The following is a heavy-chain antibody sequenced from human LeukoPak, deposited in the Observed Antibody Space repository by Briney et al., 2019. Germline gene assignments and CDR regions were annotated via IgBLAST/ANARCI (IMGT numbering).Heavy chain of an antibody. CDR2: IKSKTDGGTT. Sequence: GGSLRLSCAASGFAFNSQTMSWVRQAPGKGLEWVGRIKSKTDGGTTDYAAPVKGRFTISRDDSKNTLYLQMNSLKTEDTAVYYCTTEEEAGPLFDYWGQGTLVTVSS. CDR3: TTEEEAGPLFDY. CDR1: GFAFNSQT. J-gene: IGHJ4*02. V-gene: IGHV3-15*01.